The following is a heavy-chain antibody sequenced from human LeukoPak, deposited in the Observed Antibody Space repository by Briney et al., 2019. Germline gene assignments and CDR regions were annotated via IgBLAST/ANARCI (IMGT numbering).Heavy chain of an antibody. Sequence: SETLSLTCTVSGGSISSYYWSWIRQPPGKGLEWIGYIYYSGSTNYNPSLKSRVTISVDTSKNQFSLKLSSVTAADTAVYYCAREKEQQLQRNYYYYYYMDVWGKGTTVTVSS. J-gene: IGHJ6*03. CDR2: IYYSGST. CDR3: AREKEQQLQRNYYYYYYMDV. V-gene: IGHV4-59*12. D-gene: IGHD6-13*01. CDR1: GGSISSYY.